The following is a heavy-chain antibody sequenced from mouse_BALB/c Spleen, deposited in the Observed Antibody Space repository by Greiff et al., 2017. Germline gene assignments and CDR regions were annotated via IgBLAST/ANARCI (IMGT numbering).Heavy chain of an antibody. J-gene: IGHJ3*01. Sequence: EVKLMESGGGLVKPGGSLKLSCAASGFTFSDYYMYWVRQTPEKRLEWVATISDGGSYTYYPDSVKGRFTISRDNAKNNLYLQMSSLKSEDTAMYYCARNGDGGAWFAYWGQGTLVTVSA. CDR1: GFTFSDYY. CDR2: ISDGGSYT. V-gene: IGHV5-4*02. CDR3: ARNGDGGAWFAY. D-gene: IGHD4-1*01.